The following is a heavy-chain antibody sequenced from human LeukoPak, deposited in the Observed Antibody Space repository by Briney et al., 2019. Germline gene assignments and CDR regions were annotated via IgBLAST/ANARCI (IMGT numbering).Heavy chain of an antibody. CDR1: GFTFSSYS. J-gene: IGHJ4*02. V-gene: IGHV3-21*04. CDR3: AKVSQWGNSRWYEVD. CDR2: ISSDSSYI. Sequence: GGSLRLSCAASGFTFSSYSMYWVRQAPGKGLEWVSSISSDSSYIYYVDSVKGRFTISRDNAKNALYLQMNSLRGEDTAVYYCAKVSQWGNSRWYEVDWGQGTLVTVSS. D-gene: IGHD6-13*01.